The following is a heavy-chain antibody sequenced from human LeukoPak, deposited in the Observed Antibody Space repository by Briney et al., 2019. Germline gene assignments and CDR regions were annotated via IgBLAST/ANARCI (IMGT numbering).Heavy chain of an antibody. Sequence: PSETLSLTCTASGGSISSSTYYWGWIRQPPGMGLEWIGSMYYSGSTYHNPSLKSRVTMSVDTSKNQCSLKLSSVTAADTAVYYCARDSGTTGEVKFDPWGQGTLVTVSS. CDR2: MYYSGST. D-gene: IGHD3-10*01. CDR3: ARDSGTTGEVKFDP. V-gene: IGHV4-39*07. CDR1: GGSISSSTYY. J-gene: IGHJ5*02.